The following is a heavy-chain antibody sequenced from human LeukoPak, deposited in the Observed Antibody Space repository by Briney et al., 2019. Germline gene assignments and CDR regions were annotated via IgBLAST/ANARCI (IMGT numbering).Heavy chain of an antibody. V-gene: IGHV1-2*02. D-gene: IGHD2-2*01. Sequence: ASVKVSCKASGYTFTGPYIHWVRQAAGQGLEWMGWINPNNGATNYAQKFQGRVTMTRDTSITTVYMELRSLRYDDTAVYYCARGVYCSSSSCSGGLGYYFYFMDVWGKGTTVTVSS. CDR1: GYTFTGPY. J-gene: IGHJ6*03. CDR3: ARGVYCSSSSCSGGLGYYFYFMDV. CDR2: INPNNGAT.